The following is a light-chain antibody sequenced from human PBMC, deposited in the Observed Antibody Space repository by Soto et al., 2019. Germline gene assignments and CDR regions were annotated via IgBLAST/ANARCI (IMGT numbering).Light chain of an antibody. CDR3: MLSDSGGLV. J-gene: IGLJ2*01. CDR2: DTF. Sequence: QAVVTQEPSLTVSPGGTVTLTCGSSSGAVTSGRYPYWFQQKPGQAPRTLIYDTFNKHSWTPARFSDSLLGGKAALTLSGAQPEDEAEYYCMLSDSGGLVFGGGTKLTVL. CDR1: SGAVTSGRY. V-gene: IGLV7-46*01.